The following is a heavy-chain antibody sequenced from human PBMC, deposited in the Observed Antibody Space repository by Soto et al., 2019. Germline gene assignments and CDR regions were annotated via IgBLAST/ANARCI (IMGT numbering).Heavy chain of an antibody. CDR1: GGSISSGGYY. V-gene: IGHV4-31*03. D-gene: IGHD1-7*01. CDR3: ASSLALGSWNYVGYYYYYMDV. CDR2: IYYSGST. J-gene: IGHJ6*03. Sequence: SETLSLTCTVSGGSISSGGYYWSWIRQHPGKGLEWIGYIYYSGSTYYNPSLKSRVTISVDTSKNQFSLKLSSVTAADTAVYYCASSLALGSWNYVGYYYYYMDVWGKGTTDTVSS.